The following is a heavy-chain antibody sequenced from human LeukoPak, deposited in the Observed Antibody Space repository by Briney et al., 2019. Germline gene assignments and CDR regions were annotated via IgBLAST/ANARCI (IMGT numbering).Heavy chain of an antibody. V-gene: IGHV4-30-2*05. CDR2: IYHSGST. CDR1: GGSISSAGDY. CDR3: ARVSQGLDY. Sequence: PSQTLSLICTVSGGSISSAGDYWSWIRQPPGKGLEWIGYIYHSGSTTYNPSLKSRVTLSRDKSKNQFSLKLSSVTAADTAVYYCARVSQGLDYWGQGTLVTVSS. J-gene: IGHJ4*02. D-gene: IGHD6-19*01.